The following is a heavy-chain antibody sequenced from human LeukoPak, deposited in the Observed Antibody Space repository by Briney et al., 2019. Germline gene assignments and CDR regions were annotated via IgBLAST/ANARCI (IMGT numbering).Heavy chain of an antibody. Sequence: GGSLRLSCVASGFPFSSYWVHWVRQVPGKGLVWVSRINSDGRNTVYTDSVTRRFTLSRDNAKNTLYLQMSSLRAEDTAVYYCVRTTGWPDCWGQGTLVTVSS. J-gene: IGHJ4*02. D-gene: IGHD6-19*01. CDR3: VRTTGWPDC. V-gene: IGHV3-74*01. CDR1: GFPFSSYW. CDR2: INSDGRNT.